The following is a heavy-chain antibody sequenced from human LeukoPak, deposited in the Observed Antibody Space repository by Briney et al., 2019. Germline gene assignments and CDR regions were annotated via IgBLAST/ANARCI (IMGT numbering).Heavy chain of an antibody. V-gene: IGHV1-18*01. CDR3: ARHYYDSGGYNSAFDY. CDR2: ISAYNGDT. J-gene: IGHJ4*02. D-gene: IGHD3-22*01. CDR1: GYTFSNYD. Sequence: EASVRVSCKASGYTFSNYDITWVRQAPGQGLEWLGWISAYNGDTNYAQKLQGRVTMATDTSTGTAYMELRSLRSDDTAVYYCARHYYDSGGYNSAFDYWGQGTLVTVSS.